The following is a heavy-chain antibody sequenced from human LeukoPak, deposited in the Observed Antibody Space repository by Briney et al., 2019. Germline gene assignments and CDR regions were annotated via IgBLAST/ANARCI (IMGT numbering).Heavy chain of an antibody. V-gene: IGHV3-23*01. J-gene: IGHJ2*01. D-gene: IGHD1-26*01. CDR3: AKDRTVGASYWYFDL. Sequence: PGGSLRLSCAASGLTFSSYTMSWVRQAPGKGLEWVSSISASGENTYYADSVKGRFTISRDNSKNTLYLQMNTLRAEDTAIYYCAKDRTVGASYWYFDLWGRGTLVTVSS. CDR2: ISASGENT. CDR1: GLTFSSYT.